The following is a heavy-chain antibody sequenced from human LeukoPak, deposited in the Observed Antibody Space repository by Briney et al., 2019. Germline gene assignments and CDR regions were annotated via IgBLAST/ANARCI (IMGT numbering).Heavy chain of an antibody. Sequence: PSETLSLTCTVSGGSISSYYWSWIRQTPGQGLAWNGHIYYSGSAKYNPSLKSRVTITVDTSKNQFSLKLSSVTAADTAVYYCARWSGSVTARNYYYYMDVWGEGTTVTVSS. CDR1: GGSISSYY. J-gene: IGHJ6*03. V-gene: IGHV4-59*01. CDR2: IYYSGSA. D-gene: IGHD6-6*01. CDR3: ARWSGSVTARNYYYYMDV.